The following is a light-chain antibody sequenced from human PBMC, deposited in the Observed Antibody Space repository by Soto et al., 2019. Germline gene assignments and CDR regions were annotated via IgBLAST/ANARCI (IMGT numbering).Light chain of an antibody. Sequence: EILMTQSPATLCVSPGERATLSCRASESVSSSLAWYQHKPGQSPRLLIYGASTRATNIAARFSGSGSGTDFTLTISSLEPEDFAVYYCQQRSNWPLTFGGGTKVEIK. J-gene: IGKJ4*01. CDR1: ESVSSS. CDR3: QQRSNWPLT. CDR2: GAS. V-gene: IGKV3-15*01.